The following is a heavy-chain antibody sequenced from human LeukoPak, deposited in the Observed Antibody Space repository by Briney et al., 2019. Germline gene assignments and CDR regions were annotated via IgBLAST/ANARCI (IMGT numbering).Heavy chain of an antibody. D-gene: IGHD6-13*01. CDR2: ISSSSSHI. V-gene: IGHV3-21*01. CDR3: ARDSSSSWYYYYYMDV. Sequence: GGSLRLSCAASGFTFSSYSMNWVRQAPGKGLEWVSSISSSSSHIFYADSVKGRFTISRDNAKNSLYLQMNSLRAEDTAVYYCARDSSSSWYYYYYMDVWGKGTTVTVSS. J-gene: IGHJ6*03. CDR1: GFTFSSYS.